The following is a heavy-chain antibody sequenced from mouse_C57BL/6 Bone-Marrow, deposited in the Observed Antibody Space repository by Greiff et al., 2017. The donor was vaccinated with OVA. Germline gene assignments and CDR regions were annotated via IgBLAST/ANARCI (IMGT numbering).Heavy chain of an antibody. V-gene: IGHV5-12*01. J-gene: IGHJ1*03. CDR3: AREGPTTVGATRYFDV. Sequence: EVQVVESGGGLVQPGGSLKLSCAASGFTFSDYYMYWVRQTPEKRLEWVAYISNGGGSTDYPDTVKGRFTISRDNAKNTLYLQMSRLKSEDTAMYYCAREGPTTVGATRYFDVWGTGTTVTVSS. CDR1: GFTFSDYY. D-gene: IGHD1-1*01. CDR2: ISNGGGST.